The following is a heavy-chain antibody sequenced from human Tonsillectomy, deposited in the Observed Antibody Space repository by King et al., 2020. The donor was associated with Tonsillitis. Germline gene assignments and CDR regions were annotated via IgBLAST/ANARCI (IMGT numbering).Heavy chain of an antibody. CDR3: ARDRGYSSGYYDY. J-gene: IGHJ4*02. Sequence: QLQESGPGLVKPSETLSLTCTVSGGSISSYYWSWIRQPPGKGLEWIGYIYYSGSTNYNPSLKSRVTISVDTSKNQFSLKVRSVTAADTAVYYCARDRGYSSGYYDYWGQGTLVTVSS. CDR1: GGSISSYY. CDR2: IYYSGST. V-gene: IGHV4-59*01. D-gene: IGHD6-19*01.